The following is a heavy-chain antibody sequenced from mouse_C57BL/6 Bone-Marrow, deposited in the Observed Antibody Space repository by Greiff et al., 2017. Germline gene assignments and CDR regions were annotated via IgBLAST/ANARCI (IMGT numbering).Heavy chain of an antibody. CDR1: GFNIKDDY. V-gene: IGHV14-4*01. Sequence: VQLKESGAELVRPGASVKLSCTASGFNIKDDYMHWVKQRPEQGLEWIGWIDPENGDTEYASKFQGKATITADTSSNTAYLQLSSLTSEDTAVYSCTRSPSYFDYWGQGNTLTVSS. CDR3: TRSPSYFDY. J-gene: IGHJ2*01. CDR2: IDPENGDT.